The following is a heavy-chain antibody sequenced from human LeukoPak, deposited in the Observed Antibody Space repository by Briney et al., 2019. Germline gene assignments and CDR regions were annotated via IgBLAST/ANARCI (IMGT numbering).Heavy chain of an antibody. D-gene: IGHD3-10*01. CDR1: GFTFSSYS. V-gene: IGHV3-7*01. CDR3: ARDRGIHGWFDP. Sequence: AGGSLRLSCAASGFTFSSYSMNWVRQAPGKGLEWVGNINQDGSEKYYVDSVKGRFTISRDNAKNSLYLQMNSLRAEDTAVYYCARDRGIHGWFDPWGQGTLVTVSS. J-gene: IGHJ5*02. CDR2: INQDGSEK.